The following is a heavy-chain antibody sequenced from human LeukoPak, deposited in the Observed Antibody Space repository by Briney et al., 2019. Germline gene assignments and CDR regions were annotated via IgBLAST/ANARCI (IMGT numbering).Heavy chain of an antibody. CDR3: ARSYYYGSGTYYDY. D-gene: IGHD3-10*01. CDR2: IYYSGST. Sequence: SETLSLTCTVSGGSISSYYWSWIRQPPGQGLEWIRYIYYSGSTNYNPSLKSRVTISVDTSKNQFSLKLSSVTAADTAVYYCARSYYYGSGTYYDYWGQGNLVTVSS. V-gene: IGHV4-59*08. J-gene: IGHJ4*02. CDR1: GGSISSYY.